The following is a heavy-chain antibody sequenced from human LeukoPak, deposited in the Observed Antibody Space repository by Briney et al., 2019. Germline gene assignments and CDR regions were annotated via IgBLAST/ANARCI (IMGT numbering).Heavy chain of an antibody. J-gene: IGHJ6*03. CDR1: GTTYRSYA. Sequence: SVKVSCKASGTTYRSYAINWVRQAPGQGLEWMGAIIPSFGTVKYAQKFQGRVTMTADESTSTAYMDLNYLRSDDTAVYYCARWSYSSPTYYYYYYMDVWGKGTTVTVSS. D-gene: IGHD6-13*01. CDR3: ARWSYSSPTYYYYYYMDV. CDR2: IIPSFGTV. V-gene: IGHV1-69*13.